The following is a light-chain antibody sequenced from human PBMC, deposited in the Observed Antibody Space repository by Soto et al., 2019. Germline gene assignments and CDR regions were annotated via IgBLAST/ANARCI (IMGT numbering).Light chain of an antibody. CDR2: TVS. V-gene: IGKV1-12*01. CDR1: QDISHW. CDR3: QQGKSFPWT. Sequence: DIQMTQSPSSVSASVGDRVTITCRASQDISHWLAWFQQRPGKAPNLLISTVSTLQSGVPSRFSGSGSGTDFTLTISSLQPDDFATYYCQQGKSFPWTFGQGTKVEIK. J-gene: IGKJ1*01.